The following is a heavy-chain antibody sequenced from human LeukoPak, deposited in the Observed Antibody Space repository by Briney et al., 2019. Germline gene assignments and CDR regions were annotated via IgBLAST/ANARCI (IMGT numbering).Heavy chain of an antibody. CDR1: GGSISSSSYY. CDR2: IYYSGST. CDR3: ARGDGDYGWFDS. J-gene: IGHJ5*01. V-gene: IGHV4-39*07. Sequence: SETLSLTCTVSGGSISSSSYYWGWIRQPPGKGLEWIGSIYYSGSTYYNPSLKSRVTISVDTSKNQFSLKLSSVTAADTAVYYCARGDGDYGWFDSWGQGTLVTVSS. D-gene: IGHD4-17*01.